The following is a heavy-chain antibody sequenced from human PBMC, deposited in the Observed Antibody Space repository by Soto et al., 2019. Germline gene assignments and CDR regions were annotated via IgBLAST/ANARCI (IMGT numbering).Heavy chain of an antibody. J-gene: IGHJ2*01. Sequence: GGSLRLSCAASGFTFSSYAMSWVRQAPGKGLEWVSAISGSGGSTYYADSVKGRFTISRDNSKNTLYLQMNSLRAEDTAVYYCAYFIAVVTANWYFDFWGRGTLVTVSS. CDR3: AYFIAVVTANWYFDF. V-gene: IGHV3-23*01. CDR2: ISGSGGST. D-gene: IGHD2-21*02. CDR1: GFTFSSYA.